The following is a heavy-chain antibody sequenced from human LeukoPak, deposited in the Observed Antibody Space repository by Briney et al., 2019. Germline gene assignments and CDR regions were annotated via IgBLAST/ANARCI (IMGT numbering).Heavy chain of an antibody. Sequence: QSGGSLRLSCAASGFTFSSYWMHWVRQAPGKGLVWVSAISGSGGSTYYADSVKGRFTISRDNSKNTLYLQMNSLRAEDTAVYYCAKDPAWLVGQYGMGWGQGTLVTVSS. CDR3: AKDPAWLVGQYGMG. CDR2: ISGSGGST. CDR1: GFTFSSYW. J-gene: IGHJ4*02. V-gene: IGHV3-23*01. D-gene: IGHD6-19*01.